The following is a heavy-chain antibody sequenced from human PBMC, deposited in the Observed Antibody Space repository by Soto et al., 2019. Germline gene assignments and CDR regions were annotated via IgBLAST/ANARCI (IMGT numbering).Heavy chain of an antibody. Sequence: EVRLVDSGGDLVKPGGSLTLSCETYGVSFTSAWVNWVRQAPGKGLEWVGRIKSKIAGGTTDFAAPVKGRFSISRDDSKNTVYMQMDSLKTEDTGTYYCTTDTGEGSCSGGICSARVDHWGQGTLVTVSS. CDR1: GVSFTSAW. J-gene: IGHJ5*02. CDR3: TTDTGEGSCSGGICSARVDH. D-gene: IGHD2-15*01. CDR2: IKSKIAGGTT. V-gene: IGHV3-15*07.